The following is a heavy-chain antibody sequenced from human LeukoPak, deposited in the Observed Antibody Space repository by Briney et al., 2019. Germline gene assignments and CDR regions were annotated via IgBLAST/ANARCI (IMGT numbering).Heavy chain of an antibody. V-gene: IGHV3-30*02. CDR3: AKTLRSGPNI. J-gene: IGHJ3*02. Sequence: GGSLRLSCAASGFTFSSYGMHWVRQAPGKGLEWVAFIRYDGSNKYYADSVKGRFTVSRDNSKYTLYLQMNSLRAEDTAVYYCAKTLRSGPNIWGQGTMVAVSS. CDR2: IRYDGSNK. CDR1: GFTFSSYG. D-gene: IGHD3-3*01.